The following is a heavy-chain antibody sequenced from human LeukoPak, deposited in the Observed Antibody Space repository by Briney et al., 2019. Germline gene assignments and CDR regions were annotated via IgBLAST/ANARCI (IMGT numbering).Heavy chain of an antibody. CDR2: VHSSGTT. CDR1: RGSITGQY. CDR3: AALGDNNSWNNF. Sequence: PSETLSLTCSVSRGSITGQYWSWARQPPGKGPEWLGYVHSSGTTSYNPPLKSRVTISADTSKNQFSLKMTSLTTADTGVYYCAALGDNNSWNNFWGQGTLATVSS. D-gene: IGHD1/OR15-1a*01. V-gene: IGHV4-59*11. J-gene: IGHJ4*02.